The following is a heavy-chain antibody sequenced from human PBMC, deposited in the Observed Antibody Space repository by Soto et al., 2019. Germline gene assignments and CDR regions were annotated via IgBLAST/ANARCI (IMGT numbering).Heavy chain of an antibody. V-gene: IGHV3-74*01. Sequence: EVQLVESGGGLVQPGGSLRLSCAASGFTFSSYWMHWVRQAPGKGLVWVSRIHSDGTRTNYADSVKGRFTISRDNAKNTGYLQMNSLTAEDTAVYYCVRGVYTWFDPWGQGTLVTVSS. CDR1: GFTFSSYW. J-gene: IGHJ5*02. CDR3: VRGVYTWFDP. CDR2: IHSDGTRT.